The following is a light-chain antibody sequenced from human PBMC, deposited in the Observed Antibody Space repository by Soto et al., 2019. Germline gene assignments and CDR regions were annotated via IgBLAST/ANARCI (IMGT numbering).Light chain of an antibody. J-gene: IGKJ1*01. Sequence: ETVLTQSPATLSLSPGERATLSSRASQSVSSYLAWYQQKPGQAPRLLIYDASNRATGIPARFSGSGSGTDFTLTISSLEPEDFAVYYCQQRSNWTFGQGTKVDIK. V-gene: IGKV3-11*01. CDR3: QQRSNWT. CDR1: QSVSSY. CDR2: DAS.